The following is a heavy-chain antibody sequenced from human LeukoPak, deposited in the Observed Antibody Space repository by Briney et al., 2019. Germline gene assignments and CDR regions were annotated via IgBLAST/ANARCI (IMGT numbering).Heavy chain of an antibody. CDR1: GYSISSGYY. J-gene: IGHJ4*02. V-gene: IGHV4-34*01. Sequence: SETLSLTCAVSGYSISSGYYWSWIRQSPGKGLEWIGQINHSGSTKYNPSLKSRVTISIDTSKNQFSLKLSSVTAADTAVYYCARGVGATPEYWGQGTLVTVSS. CDR2: INHSGST. D-gene: IGHD1-26*01. CDR3: ARGVGATPEY.